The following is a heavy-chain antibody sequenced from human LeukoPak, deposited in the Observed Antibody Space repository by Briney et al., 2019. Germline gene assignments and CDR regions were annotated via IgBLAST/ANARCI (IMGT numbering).Heavy chain of an antibody. V-gene: IGHV1-2*02. CDR1: GYTFTGYY. Sequence: GASVKVSCKASGYTFTGYYMHWVRQAPGQGLEWMGWINPSSGGTNYAQKFQGRVTMTRDTSISTAYMELSRLRSDDTAVYYCARVGSYSYGYHYYYYYMDVWGKGTTVTVSS. CDR2: INPSSGGT. CDR3: ARVGSYSYGYHYYYYYMDV. D-gene: IGHD5-18*01. J-gene: IGHJ6*03.